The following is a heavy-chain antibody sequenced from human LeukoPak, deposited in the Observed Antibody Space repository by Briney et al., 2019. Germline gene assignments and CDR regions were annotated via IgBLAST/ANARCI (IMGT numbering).Heavy chain of an antibody. J-gene: IGHJ4*02. Sequence: GGSLRPSCAASGFTFSSYGMHWDRQAPGKGLEWVAFIRYDGSNKYYADSVKGRFTISRDNSKNTLYLQMNSLRAEDTAVYYCAKDGPQLLDYWGQGTLVTVSS. D-gene: IGHD2-2*01. CDR1: GFTFSSYG. CDR3: AKDGPQLLDY. V-gene: IGHV3-30*02. CDR2: IRYDGSNK.